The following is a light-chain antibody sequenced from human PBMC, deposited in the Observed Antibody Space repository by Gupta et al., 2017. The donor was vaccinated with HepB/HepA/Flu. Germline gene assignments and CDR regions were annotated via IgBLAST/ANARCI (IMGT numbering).Light chain of an antibody. J-gene: IGLJ2*01. CDR2: NNN. Sequence: QSVLTQPPSASGTPGQRVTISCSGSSSNIGSKAVNWYQQLPGTAPKLLIYNNNQRPSGVPARFSGSKSGTSASLAISGRQAEDEADYYCAAWDASLNGVFGGGTKLTVL. CDR1: SSNIGSKA. CDR3: AAWDASLNGV. V-gene: IGLV1-44*01.